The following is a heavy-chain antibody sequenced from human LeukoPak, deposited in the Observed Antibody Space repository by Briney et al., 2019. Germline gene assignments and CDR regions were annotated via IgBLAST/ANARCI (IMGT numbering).Heavy chain of an antibody. CDR1: GGSISSYY. V-gene: IGHV4-59*12. Sequence: TSETLSLTCTVSGGSISSYYWSWIRQPPGKGLEWIGYIYYSGSTNYNPSLKSRVTISVDTSKNQFSLKLSSVTAADTAVYYCARRPYYYDSSGYLDWGQGTLVTVSS. J-gene: IGHJ4*02. CDR3: ARRPYYYDSSGYLD. D-gene: IGHD3-22*01. CDR2: IYYSGST.